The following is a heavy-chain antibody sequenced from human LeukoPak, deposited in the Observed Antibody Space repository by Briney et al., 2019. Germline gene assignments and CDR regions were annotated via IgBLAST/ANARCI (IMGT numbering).Heavy chain of an antibody. V-gene: IGHV1-69*04. CDR3: ARESFSGSGGLNWFAP. CDR1: GGTFSSYA. CDR2: IIPILGIA. J-gene: IGHJ5*02. Sequence: SVKVSCKASGGTFSSYAISWVRQAPGQGLEWMGRIIPILGIANYAQKFQARVIMTRDTSINTAYMELRRLRYDDTAMYFCARESFSGSGGLNWFAPWGQGTLVTVSA. D-gene: IGHD3-10*01.